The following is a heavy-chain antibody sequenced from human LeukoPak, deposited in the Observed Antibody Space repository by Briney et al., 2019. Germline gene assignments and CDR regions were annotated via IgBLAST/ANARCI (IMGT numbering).Heavy chain of an antibody. Sequence: SETLSLTCSVSGGSVSSYYWSWIRQPAGKGLGWIGRISASGSSNYNPSLRSRVIMSVDTPKNQFSLNLSSVTAADTAVYYCATEGGGPRWLDPWGQGTLVTVSS. CDR1: GGSVSSYY. D-gene: IGHD6-25*01. CDR2: ISASGSS. V-gene: IGHV4-4*07. CDR3: ATEGGGPRWLDP. J-gene: IGHJ5*02.